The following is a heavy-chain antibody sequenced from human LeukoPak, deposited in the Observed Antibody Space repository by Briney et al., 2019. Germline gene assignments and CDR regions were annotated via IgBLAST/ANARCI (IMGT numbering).Heavy chain of an antibody. V-gene: IGHV3-53*01. J-gene: IGHJ6*02. Sequence: GGSLRLSCAASGFTVSSNCMSWVRQAPGKGLEWVSVIYSGGSTYYADSVKGRFTISRDNSKNTLFLQMNSLRAEDTAVYYCARDLYYYGMDVWGQGTTVTVSS. CDR2: IYSGGST. CDR1: GFTVSSNC. CDR3: ARDLYYYGMDV.